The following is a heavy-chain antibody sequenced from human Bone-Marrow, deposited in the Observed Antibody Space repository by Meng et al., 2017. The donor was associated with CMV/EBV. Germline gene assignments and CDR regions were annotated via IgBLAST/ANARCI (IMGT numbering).Heavy chain of an antibody. Sequence: KVSCKGSGYSFTSYWTGWVRQMPGKGLEWMGIIYPGDSDTRYSPSFQGQVTISADKSISTAYLQWSNLKASDTAMYYCARHRGWNPRAHFDYWGQGTLVTVSS. J-gene: IGHJ4*02. CDR1: GYSFTSYW. CDR3: ARHRGWNPRAHFDY. D-gene: IGHD6-19*01. V-gene: IGHV5-51*01. CDR2: IYPGDSDT.